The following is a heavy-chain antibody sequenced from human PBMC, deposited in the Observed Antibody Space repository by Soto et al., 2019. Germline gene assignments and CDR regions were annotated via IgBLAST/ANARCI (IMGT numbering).Heavy chain of an antibody. CDR3: AREGAYSYGLVRAHPFDP. J-gene: IGHJ5*02. CDR1: GDTFSRYA. D-gene: IGHD5-18*01. CDR2: IIPMFGTP. V-gene: IGHV1-69*01. Sequence: QVHLVQSGTEVKKPGSSVTVSCKASGDTFSRYAVSWVRQVPGQGLEWMGGIIPMFGTPNYAQKFKGRVTISADELTGTAYMELTRLRYEVTAVYYCAREGAYSYGLVRAHPFDPWGQGTLVSVSS.